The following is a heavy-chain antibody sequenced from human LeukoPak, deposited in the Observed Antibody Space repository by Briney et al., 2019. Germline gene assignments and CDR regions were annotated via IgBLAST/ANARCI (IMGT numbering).Heavy chain of an antibody. CDR2: IYYRGST. J-gene: IGHJ6*02. Sequence: SETLSLTCTVSGGSTSSYYWSWIRQSPGKGLEWIGDIYYRGSTNYNPSLKSRLAISLDTSKNQFSLNLSSVTAADTAVYYCARQGLVALPLGYYGMDVWGQGTTVTVSS. CDR3: ARQGLVALPLGYYGMDV. D-gene: IGHD3-16*02. CDR1: GGSTSSYY. V-gene: IGHV4-59*01.